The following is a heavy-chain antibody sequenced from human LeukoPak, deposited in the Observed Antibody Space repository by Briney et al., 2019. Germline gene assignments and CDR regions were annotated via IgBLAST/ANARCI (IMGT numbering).Heavy chain of an antibody. CDR1: GGSTSSDH. J-gene: IGHJ4*02. CDR3: ARGRGLGVITPYSDS. D-gene: IGHD3-16*02. Sequence: SETLSLTCTVSGGSTSSDHWSWIRQPPEKGLEWISCISYRGSTNYNPSLKSRVTISIDTSKRHFSLKLTSVTAADTAVYYCARGRGLGVITPYSDSWGQGTLVTVSS. V-gene: IGHV4-59*08. CDR2: ISYRGST.